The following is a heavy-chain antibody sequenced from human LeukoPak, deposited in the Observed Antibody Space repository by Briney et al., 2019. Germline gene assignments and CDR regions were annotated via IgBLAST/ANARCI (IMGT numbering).Heavy chain of an antibody. CDR3: ARAYGDYEPLDY. V-gene: IGHV3-9*01. Sequence: GRSLRLSCAASGLTFDDYAMHWVRQAPGKGLEWVSGISWNSGSIGYADSVKGRFTISRDNAKNSLYLQMNSLRAEDTALYYCARAYGDYEPLDYWGQGTLVTVSS. J-gene: IGHJ4*02. D-gene: IGHD4-17*01. CDR1: GLTFDDYA. CDR2: ISWNSGSI.